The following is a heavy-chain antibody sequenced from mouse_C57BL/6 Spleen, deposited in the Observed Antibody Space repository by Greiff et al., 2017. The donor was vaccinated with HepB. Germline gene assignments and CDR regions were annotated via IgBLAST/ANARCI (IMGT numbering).Heavy chain of an antibody. CDR1: GFNIKNTY. J-gene: IGHJ4*01. V-gene: IGHV14-3*01. CDR3: APERGGYGTHYAMDY. D-gene: IGHD2-2*01. CDR2: IDPANGNT. Sequence: EVKLVESVAELVRPGASVKLSCTASGFNIKNTYMHWVQQRPEQGLEWIGRIDPANGNTKYAPKFQGKATITADTSSNTAYLQLSSLTSEDTAIYYCAPERGGYGTHYAMDYWGQGTSVTVSS.